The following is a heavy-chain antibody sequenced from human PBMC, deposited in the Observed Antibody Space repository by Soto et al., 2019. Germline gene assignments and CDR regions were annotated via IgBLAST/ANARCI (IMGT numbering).Heavy chain of an antibody. D-gene: IGHD1-26*01. J-gene: IGHJ6*02. CDR2: ISSNGADT. Sequence: EVQLLESGGGLVQPGGSLRLSCAASGFTFSSYGMSWVRQAPGEGLEWVSAISSNGADTFYGGSVKGRFTVSRDNSKNTLYLQLSSLRAEDTAVYYCTRGAISTRGMDVWGQGTTVTVSS. CDR1: GFTFSSYG. V-gene: IGHV3-23*01. CDR3: TRGAISTRGMDV.